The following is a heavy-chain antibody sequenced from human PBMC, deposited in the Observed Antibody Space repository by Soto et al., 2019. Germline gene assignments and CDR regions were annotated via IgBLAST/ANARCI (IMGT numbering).Heavy chain of an antibody. CDR2: IYHSGST. J-gene: IGHJ4*02. D-gene: IGHD3-10*01. V-gene: IGHV4-30-2*01. CDR1: GGSISSGGYS. Sequence: QLQLQESGSGLVKPSQTLSLTCAVSGGSISSGGYSWSWLRQPPGKGLEWIGYIYHSGSTYYNPSRKSRVTISVDRSKNQFSLKLGSVTAADTAVYYCARAIGWFGELLGGYYFDYWGQGTLVTVSS. CDR3: ARAIGWFGELLGGYYFDY.